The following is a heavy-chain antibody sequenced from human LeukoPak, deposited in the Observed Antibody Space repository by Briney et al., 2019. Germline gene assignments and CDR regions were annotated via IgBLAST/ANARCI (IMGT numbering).Heavy chain of an antibody. CDR2: ISGSGDNT. D-gene: IGHD1-1*01. Sequence: PGGSLRLSCAASGFSFSVYAMDWVRQAPGKGLEWVSGISGSGDNTYYADSVKGRFTISRDNSKNTLFLRMNSLRAEDTAIYYCAKPPIKYFNNWYTYYFAFWGQGTLVTVSS. V-gene: IGHV3-23*01. CDR1: GFSFSVYA. J-gene: IGHJ4*02. CDR3: AKPPIKYFNNWYTYYFAF.